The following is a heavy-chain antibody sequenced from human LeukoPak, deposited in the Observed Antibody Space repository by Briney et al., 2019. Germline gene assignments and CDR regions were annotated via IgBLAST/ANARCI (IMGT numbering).Heavy chain of an antibody. CDR2: ITSSGTTI. CDR1: GFTFSDYY. Sequence: PGGSLRLSCTASGFTFSDYYMSWIRQAPGKGLEWVSYITSSGTTIYYADSVKGRFTISRDNAKNSLYLQMNSLRHEDTAVYYCASGEWDLLGGWFFDYWGQGTLVTVSS. CDR3: ASGEWDLLGGWFFDY. V-gene: IGHV3-11*04. J-gene: IGHJ4*02. D-gene: IGHD1-26*01.